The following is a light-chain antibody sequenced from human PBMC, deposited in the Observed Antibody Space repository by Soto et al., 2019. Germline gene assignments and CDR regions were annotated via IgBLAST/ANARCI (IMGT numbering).Light chain of an antibody. CDR3: QQANSFPLT. V-gene: IGKV1-12*01. CDR2: SAS. CDR1: QPINDW. Sequence: DLRMTQSPSSVSASVGDTVTITCRASQPINDWLAWYQQKRGKAPKLLIYSASTLDTGVPSRFSGSASGTDFTLTISSLQPEDFATYYCQQANSFPLTFGGGTTVEI. J-gene: IGKJ4*01.